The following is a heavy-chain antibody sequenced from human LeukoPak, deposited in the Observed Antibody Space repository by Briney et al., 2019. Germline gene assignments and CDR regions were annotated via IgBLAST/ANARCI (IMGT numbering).Heavy chain of an antibody. V-gene: IGHV3-21*01. D-gene: IGHD3-3*01. CDR1: GFTFSSYS. Sequence: GGSLRLSCAASGFTFSSYSMNWVRQAPGKGLEWVSSISSSSSYIYYADSVKGRFTISRDNAKNSLYLQMNSLRAEDTAVYYCARLSYDFWSGYYTGWFDPWDQGTLVTVSS. CDR2: ISSSSSYI. CDR3: ARLSYDFWSGYYTGWFDP. J-gene: IGHJ5*02.